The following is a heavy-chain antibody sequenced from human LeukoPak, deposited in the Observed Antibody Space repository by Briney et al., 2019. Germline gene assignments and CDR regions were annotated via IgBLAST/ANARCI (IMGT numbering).Heavy chain of an antibody. J-gene: IGHJ4*02. Sequence: GGSLRLSCAASGFTFSSSAMSWVRQAPGKGLEWVAVIWYDGSNKYYEDSVKGRFTISRDTSTNTLYLQMNSLRVDDTAVYYCARDNYCSSTDCYNFDYWGQGTLVTVSS. CDR2: IWYDGSNK. D-gene: IGHD2-2*02. CDR3: ARDNYCSSTDCYNFDY. CDR1: GFTFSSSA. V-gene: IGHV3-33*08.